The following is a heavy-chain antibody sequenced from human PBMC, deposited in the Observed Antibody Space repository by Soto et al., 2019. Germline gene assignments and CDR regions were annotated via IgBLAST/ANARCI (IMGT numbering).Heavy chain of an antibody. CDR1: GFTFSSYA. CDR3: AKDPNFAFGSGPNWFGP. V-gene: IGHV3-23*01. D-gene: IGHD3-3*01. CDR2: ISGSGGST. J-gene: IGHJ5*02. Sequence: GGSLRLSCAASGFTFSSYAMSWVRQGPGKGLEWVSAISGSGGSTYYADSVKGRFTISRDNSKNTLYLQMNSLRAEDTAVYYWAKDPNFAFGSGPNWFGPWGQGTLVTVSS.